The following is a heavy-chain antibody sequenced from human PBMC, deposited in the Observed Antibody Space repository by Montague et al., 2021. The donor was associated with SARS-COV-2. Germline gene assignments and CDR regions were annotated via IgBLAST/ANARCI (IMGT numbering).Heavy chain of an antibody. J-gene: IGHJ4*02. CDR2: ISAGGGA. V-gene: IGHV4-61*02. D-gene: IGHD2-15*01. Sequence: TLSLTCAVSGASISNGGYTWSWIRQPAGNGLEWIGRISAGGGAYYNPSLKSRVTMSMDTSKRQLSLKLNSVTAEDTAVYYCARGVVAAPPVVDYWGRGTLVTVSS. CDR3: ARGVVAAPPVVDY. CDR1: GASISNGGYT.